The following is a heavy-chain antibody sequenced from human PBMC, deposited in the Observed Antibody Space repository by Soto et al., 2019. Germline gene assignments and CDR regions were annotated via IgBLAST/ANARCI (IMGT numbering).Heavy chain of an antibody. J-gene: IGHJ6*03. V-gene: IGHV4-59*08. Sequence: SETLSLTCTVSGGSISSYYWSWIRQPPGKGLEWIGYIYYSGSTNYNPSLKSRVTISVDTSKNQSSLKLSSVTAADTAVYYCARHEDGYSSSSAPGGNYYYMDVWGKGTTVTVSS. D-gene: IGHD6-6*01. CDR1: GGSISSYY. CDR2: IYYSGST. CDR3: ARHEDGYSSSSAPGGNYYYMDV.